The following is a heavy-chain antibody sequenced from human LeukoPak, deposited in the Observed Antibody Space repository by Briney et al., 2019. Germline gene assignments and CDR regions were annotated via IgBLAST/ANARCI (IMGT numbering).Heavy chain of an antibody. J-gene: IGHJ4*02. V-gene: IGHV3-7*03. CDR1: GFTFSSYW. Sequence: PGGSLRLSCAGSGFTFSSYWMTWVRQAPGKGLEWAANIKQDGSEKYYVDSVKGRFAISRDNAKNSLYLQMNSLTAEDTAVYYCARPRDGGWSKTWDYWGQGTLVTVSS. D-gene: IGHD6-19*01. CDR3: ARPRDGGWSKTWDY. CDR2: IKQDGSEK.